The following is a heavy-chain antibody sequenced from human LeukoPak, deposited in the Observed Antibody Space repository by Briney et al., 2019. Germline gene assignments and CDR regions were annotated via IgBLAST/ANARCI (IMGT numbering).Heavy chain of an antibody. J-gene: IGHJ6*03. CDR1: GFSFSNFA. V-gene: IGHV3-23*01. D-gene: IGHD6-19*01. CDR3: AKIGSEGYHYYYYHMDA. Sequence: GGSLRLSCAASGFSFSNFAMHWVRLAPGKGLEWVSSICCSGGNTFYADSVNGRVTISRDNSLDTLYLHINSLRVEDTATYFFAKIGSEGYHYYYYHMDAWGKGTTVTVSS. CDR2: ICCSGGNT.